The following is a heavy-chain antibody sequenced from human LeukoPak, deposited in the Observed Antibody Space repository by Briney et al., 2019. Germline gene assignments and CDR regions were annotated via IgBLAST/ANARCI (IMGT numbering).Heavy chain of an antibody. Sequence: SETLSLTCSVSGGSISSSSYYWGWIRQSPGKGLEWIGSMYYRGTTYESSSLKSRLTLSIDTANNQFSLKLTSVTAADTGVYYCARGYSRSVVAGSRPDLWGQGLLITVS. J-gene: IGHJ4*02. CDR1: GGSISSSSYY. V-gene: IGHV4-39*01. D-gene: IGHD2-21*01. CDR3: ARGYSRSVVAGSRPDL. CDR2: MYYRGTT.